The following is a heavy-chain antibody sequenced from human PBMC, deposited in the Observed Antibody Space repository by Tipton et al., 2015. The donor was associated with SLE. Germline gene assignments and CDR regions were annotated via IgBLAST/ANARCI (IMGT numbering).Heavy chain of an antibody. CDR1: GFTFTNYA. D-gene: IGHD6-25*01. CDR2: SSGSGGST. J-gene: IGHJ4*02. Sequence: SLRLSCAASGFTFTNYAMSWVRQAPGKGLEWVSASSGSGGSTYYADSVKGRFTISRDNSQNTLYLQMNSLRADDTAVYYCARFSSGFDYWGQGTLVTVSS. V-gene: IGHV3-23*01. CDR3: ARFSSGFDY.